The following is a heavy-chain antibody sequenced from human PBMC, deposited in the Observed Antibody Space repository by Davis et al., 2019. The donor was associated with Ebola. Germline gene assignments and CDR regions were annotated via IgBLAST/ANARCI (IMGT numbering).Heavy chain of an antibody. Sequence: GGSLRLSCAASGFTFSEHYMDWVRQAPAQGLEWVGRIRNKANSYTTEYAASVKGRFTISRDESKNSLYLQMNSLKTEDTAVYYCTSTTPDYWGQGTLVTVSS. CDR1: GFTFSEHY. D-gene: IGHD1-26*01. CDR2: IRNKANSYTT. CDR3: TSTTPDY. V-gene: IGHV3-72*01. J-gene: IGHJ4*02.